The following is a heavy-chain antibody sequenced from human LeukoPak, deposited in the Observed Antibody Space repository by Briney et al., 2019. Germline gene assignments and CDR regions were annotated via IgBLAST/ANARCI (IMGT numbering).Heavy chain of an antibody. D-gene: IGHD4-17*01. V-gene: IGHV4-39*01. CDR3: ARLPDYGDFYYYYYYMDV. CDR2: SYYSGSP. Sequence: SDTLSLTCTFSGGSISSSSYYWGWSRQPPGKGLEWIGSSYYSGSPSYTRPLKSRVPISVATPKNQFSLKLSPVTAADTAVYYCARLPDYGDFYYYYYYMDVWGKGTTVTVSS. J-gene: IGHJ6*03. CDR1: GGSISSSSYY.